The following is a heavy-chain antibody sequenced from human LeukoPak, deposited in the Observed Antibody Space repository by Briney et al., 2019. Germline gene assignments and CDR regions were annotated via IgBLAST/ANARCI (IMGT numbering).Heavy chain of an antibody. Sequence: SETLSLTCTVSGGSISSYYWSWIRQPPGKGLEWIGYIYYSGSTNYNPSLKSRVTISVDASKNQFSLKLSPVTAADTAVYYCARDPADSSGWFDAFDIWGQGTMVTVSS. CDR3: ARDPADSSGWFDAFDI. CDR2: IYYSGST. J-gene: IGHJ3*02. CDR1: GGSISSYY. D-gene: IGHD6-19*01. V-gene: IGHV4-59*01.